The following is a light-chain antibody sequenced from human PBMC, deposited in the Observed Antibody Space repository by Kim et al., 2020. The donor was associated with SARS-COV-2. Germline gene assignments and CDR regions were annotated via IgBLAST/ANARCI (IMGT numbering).Light chain of an antibody. Sequence: GQSVTISCTGTSSDVGNYDLVSWYQHHPGEAPKLIIYEVHKRPSGVSNRFSGSKSANTASLTIYGLQTEDEAEYHCCSYAGSDTLIFGGGTKVTVL. CDR3: CSYAGSDTLI. J-gene: IGLJ2*01. CDR1: SSDVGNYDL. V-gene: IGLV2-23*02. CDR2: EVH.